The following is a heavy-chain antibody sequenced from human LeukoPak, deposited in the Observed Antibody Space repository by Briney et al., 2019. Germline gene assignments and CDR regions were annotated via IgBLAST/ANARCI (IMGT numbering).Heavy chain of an antibody. CDR2: IYYSGST. J-gene: IGHJ4*02. Sequence: PSETLSLTCTVSGGSISSSSYYWGWIRQPPGKGLEWIGSIYYSGSTYYNPSLKSRVTISVDRSKNQFSLKLNSVTAADTAVYYCTRAQYSSSGFYFDYWGQGTLVTVSS. D-gene: IGHD6-13*01. CDR3: TRAQYSSSGFYFDY. V-gene: IGHV4-39*07. CDR1: GGSISSSSYY.